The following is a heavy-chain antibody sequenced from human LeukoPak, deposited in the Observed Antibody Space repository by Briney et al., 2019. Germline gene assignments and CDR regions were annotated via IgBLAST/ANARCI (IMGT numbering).Heavy chain of an antibody. J-gene: IGHJ4*02. D-gene: IGHD1-14*01. CDR2: INPNSGAT. Sequence: ASVKVSCKASGYTFTGYYLHWVRQAPGQGLEWMGWINPNSGATEYAQKFQGRVTVTRDTSISTAQMEVTRLRSDDTAVYYCASGTAADFDFWGQGTLVTVSS. V-gene: IGHV1-2*02. CDR1: GYTFTGYY. CDR3: ASGTAADFDF.